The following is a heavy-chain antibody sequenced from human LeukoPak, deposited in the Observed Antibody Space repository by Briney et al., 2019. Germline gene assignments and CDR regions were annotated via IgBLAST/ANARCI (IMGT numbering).Heavy chain of an antibody. J-gene: IGHJ4*02. CDR2: INTDGSST. CDR3: ARGHYGDLLYYFDY. D-gene: IGHD4-17*01. CDR1: GFIFSSYW. V-gene: IGHV3-74*01. Sequence: GGSLRLSCAASGFIFSSYWMHWVRHAPGKGLVWVSRINTDGSSTSYADSVKGRFTISRDNAKNSLYLQMNSLRAEDTAVYYCARGHYGDLLYYFDYWGQGTLVTVSS.